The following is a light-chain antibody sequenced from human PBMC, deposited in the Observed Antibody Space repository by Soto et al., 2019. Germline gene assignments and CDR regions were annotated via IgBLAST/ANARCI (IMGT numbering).Light chain of an antibody. CDR1: QSVSSN. J-gene: IGKJ4*01. Sequence: EIVLTQSPATLSVSPGDRVTLSCRASQSVSSNLAWHQQKPGQAPRLLIYGASTRGNGIPVRFSGSGSGTEFTLTISSLQSEDFAVYYCQQRSNWPTFGGGTKVEIK. CDR3: QQRSNWPT. V-gene: IGKV3-15*01. CDR2: GAS.